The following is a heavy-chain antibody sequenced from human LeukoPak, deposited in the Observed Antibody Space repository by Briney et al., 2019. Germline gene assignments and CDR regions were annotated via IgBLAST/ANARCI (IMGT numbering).Heavy chain of an antibody. CDR3: ARGRGWFDP. D-gene: IGHD3-10*01. V-gene: IGHV4-59*13. J-gene: IGHJ5*02. Sequence: SVTLALTCTVSGGSISSYYWSWIRQPPGKGLEWIGYVYYSGSSNYTPSLKSRVTISVDTAKDEFSLKRSSVTAADTAVYYCARGRGWFDPWGQGTLVTVSS. CDR1: GGSISSYY. CDR2: VYYSGSS.